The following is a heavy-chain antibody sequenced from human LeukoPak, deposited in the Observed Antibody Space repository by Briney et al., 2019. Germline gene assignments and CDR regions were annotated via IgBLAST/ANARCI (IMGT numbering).Heavy chain of an antibody. CDR2: IYSGGST. CDR3: ARDVTSPEAFDI. CDR1: EFSVGSNY. Sequence: PGGSLRLSCAASEFSVGSNYMTWVRQAPGKGLEWVSLIYSGGSTYYADSVKGRFTISRDNAKNSLYLQMNSLRAEDTAVYYCARDVTSPEAFDIWGQGTMVTVSS. J-gene: IGHJ3*02. V-gene: IGHV3-66*01. D-gene: IGHD2-21*02.